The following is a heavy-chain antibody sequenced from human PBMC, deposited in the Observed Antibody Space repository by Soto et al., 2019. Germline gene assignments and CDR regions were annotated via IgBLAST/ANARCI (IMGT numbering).Heavy chain of an antibody. Sequence: SETLSLTCTVSGGSISSGGYYWSWIRQHPGKGLEWIGYIYYSGSTYYNPSLKSRVTISVDTSKNQFSLKLSSVTAADTAVYYCARAGDDYGNFGYWGQGTRVTVSS. CDR1: GGSISSGGYY. J-gene: IGHJ4*02. V-gene: IGHV4-31*03. CDR2: IYYSGST. D-gene: IGHD4-17*01. CDR3: ARAGDDYGNFGY.